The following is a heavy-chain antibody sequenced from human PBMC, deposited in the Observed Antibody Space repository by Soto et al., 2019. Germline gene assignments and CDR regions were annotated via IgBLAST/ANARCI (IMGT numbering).Heavy chain of an antibody. CDR2: IYWDGDR. J-gene: IGHJ6*02. V-gene: IGHV2-5*02. D-gene: IGHD2-21*02. Sequence: SGPTLVNPTQTLTLTCTFSGFSLSTGGMGVGWIRQPPGKALEWLALIYWDGDRRYRPSLMSRLTIAKDTSKNRVVLTMTNMDPVDTATYYCVHSRCGGDCLQSYSSHYYYGMDIWGQGTTVTVSS. CDR3: VHSRCGGDCLQSYSSHYYYGMDI. CDR1: GFSLSTGGMG.